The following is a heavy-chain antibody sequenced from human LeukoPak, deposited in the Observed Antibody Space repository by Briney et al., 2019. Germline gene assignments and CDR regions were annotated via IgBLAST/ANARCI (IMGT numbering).Heavy chain of an antibody. CDR2: FDPEDGET. Sequence: GASVKVSCKVSGYTLTELSMHWVRQAPGKGREWMGGFDPEDGETIYAQTFQGRVTMTEDTSTDTAYMELSSLRSEDTAVYYCATSSIRPDYYGMDVWGQGTTVTVSS. D-gene: IGHD2-2*01. CDR1: GYTLTELS. V-gene: IGHV1-24*01. J-gene: IGHJ6*02. CDR3: ATSSIRPDYYGMDV.